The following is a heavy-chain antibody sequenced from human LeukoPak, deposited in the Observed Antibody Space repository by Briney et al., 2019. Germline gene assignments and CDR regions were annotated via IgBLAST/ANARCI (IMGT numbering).Heavy chain of an antibody. CDR2: ISGDGGST. V-gene: IGHV3-43*02. CDR3: AKERGSDPIYYYGLDV. CDR1: GFTFDDYA. J-gene: IGHJ6*02. D-gene: IGHD6-19*01. Sequence: GGSLRLSCAASGFTFDDYAMHWVRQAPGKGLEWVSLISGDGGSTYYADSVKGRFTISRDNSKSTLYLQMNSLRAKDTAMYYCAKERGSDPIYYYGLDVWGQGTTVTVSS.